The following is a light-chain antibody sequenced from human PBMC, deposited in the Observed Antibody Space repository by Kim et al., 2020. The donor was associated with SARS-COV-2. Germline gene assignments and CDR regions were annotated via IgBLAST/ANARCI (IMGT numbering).Light chain of an antibody. Sequence: QSVLTQPPSVSGAPGQRVTISCTGSSSNIGAGYDVHWYQQLPGTAPKLLIYGNSNRPSGVPDRFSGSKSGTSASLAITGLQAEDEADYYCQSYDISLSGPWVFGGGTQLTVL. CDR2: GNS. CDR1: SSNIGAGYD. J-gene: IGLJ3*02. CDR3: QSYDISLSGPWV. V-gene: IGLV1-40*01.